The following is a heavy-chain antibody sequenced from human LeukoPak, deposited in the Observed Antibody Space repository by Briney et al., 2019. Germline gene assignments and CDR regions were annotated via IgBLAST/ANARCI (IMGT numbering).Heavy chain of an antibody. J-gene: IGHJ5*02. Sequence: SETQSLTCAVSGGSISSSNWWSWVRQPPGKGLEWIGEIYHSGSTNYNPSLKSRVTISVDKSKNQFSLKLSSVTAADTAVYYCAREFWYYDILTGYPVPSQFDPWGQGTLVTVSS. CDR2: IYHSGST. CDR1: GGSISSSNW. CDR3: AREFWYYDILTGYPVPSQFDP. D-gene: IGHD3-9*01. V-gene: IGHV4-4*02.